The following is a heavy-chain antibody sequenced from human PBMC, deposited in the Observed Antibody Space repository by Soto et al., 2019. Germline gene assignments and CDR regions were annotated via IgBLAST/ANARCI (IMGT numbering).Heavy chain of an antibody. CDR3: SRGDDPYKMGNS. D-gene: IGHD1-1*01. Sequence: PSETLSLTCAVSGGSISSSNWWSWVRQPPGKGLEWIGEINHSGSTNYNPSLKSRVTISVDTSRTHFSLKLNSVTAADTAVYYCSRGDDPYKMGNSWGQGTLVTVSS. CDR2: INHSGST. J-gene: IGHJ4*02. V-gene: IGHV4-4*02. CDR1: GGSISSSNW.